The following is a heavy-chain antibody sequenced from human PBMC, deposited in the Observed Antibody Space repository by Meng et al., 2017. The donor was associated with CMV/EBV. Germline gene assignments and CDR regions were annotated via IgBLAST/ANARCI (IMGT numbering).Heavy chain of an antibody. Sequence: GESLKISCAASGFTFSSYWMHWVRQAPGKGLVWVSRINSDGSSTSYADSVKGRFTISRDNAKNTLYLQMNSLRAEDTAVYYCARVVRGGGYLGGDYFDYWGQGTLVTVSS. V-gene: IGHV3-74*01. CDR1: GFTFSSYW. D-gene: IGHD1-26*01. J-gene: IGHJ4*02. CDR3: ARVVRGGGYLGGDYFDY. CDR2: INSDGSST.